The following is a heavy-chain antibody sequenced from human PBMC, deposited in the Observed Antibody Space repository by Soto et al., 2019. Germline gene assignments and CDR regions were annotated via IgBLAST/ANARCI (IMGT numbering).Heavy chain of an antibody. CDR2: ISSSSSYI. V-gene: IGHV3-21*01. D-gene: IGHD5-12*01. CDR1: GFTFSSYS. Sequence: GGSLRLSCAASGFTFSSYSMNWVRQAPGKGLEWVSSISSSSSYIYYADSVKGRFTISRDNAKNSLYLQMNSLRAEDTAVYYCARDDSGYDEGHLDYWGQGTLVTVSS. CDR3: ARDDSGYDEGHLDY. J-gene: IGHJ4*02.